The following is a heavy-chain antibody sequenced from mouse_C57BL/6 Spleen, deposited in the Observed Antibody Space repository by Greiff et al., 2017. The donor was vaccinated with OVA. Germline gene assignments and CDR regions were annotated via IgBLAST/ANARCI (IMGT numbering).Heavy chain of an antibody. D-gene: IGHD1-1*01. V-gene: IGHV1-39*01. Sequence: EVQLQESGPELVKPGASVKISCKASGYSFTDYNMNWVKQSNGKSLEWIGVINPNYGTTSYNQKFKGKATLTVDQSSSTAYMQLNSLTSEDSAVYYCARGDYGSSYGYFDVWGTGTTVTVSS. J-gene: IGHJ1*03. CDR1: GYSFTDYN. CDR3: ARGDYGSSYGYFDV. CDR2: INPNYGTT.